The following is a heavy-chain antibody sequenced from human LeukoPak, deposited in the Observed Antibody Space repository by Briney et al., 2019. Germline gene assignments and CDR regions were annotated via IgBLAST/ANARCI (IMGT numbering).Heavy chain of an antibody. Sequence: GGYLRLSCAASGFTFSSYAMSWVRQAPGKGLEWVSAISGSGGSTYYADSVKGRFTISRDNSKNTLYLQMNSLRAEDTAVYYCAKDFHSSGYYFEFWTFDYWGQGTLVTVSS. CDR2: ISGSGGST. D-gene: IGHD3-22*01. J-gene: IGHJ4*02. V-gene: IGHV3-23*01. CDR1: GFTFSSYA. CDR3: AKDFHSSGYYFEFWTFDY.